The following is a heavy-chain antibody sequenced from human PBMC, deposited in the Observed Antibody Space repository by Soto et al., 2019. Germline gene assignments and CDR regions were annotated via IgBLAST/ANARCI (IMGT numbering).Heavy chain of an antibody. J-gene: IGHJ3*02. D-gene: IGHD3-3*01. CDR1: GGSFSGYY. Sequence: QVQLQQWGAGRLKPSETLSLTCAVYGGSFSGYYWSWIRQPPGKGLEWIGEINHSGSTNYNPSLKSRVTKSVDTSKSQFSLKLSSVTAADTAVYYCARVGGVTAFDIWGQGTMVTVAS. CDR3: ARVGGVTAFDI. CDR2: INHSGST. V-gene: IGHV4-34*01.